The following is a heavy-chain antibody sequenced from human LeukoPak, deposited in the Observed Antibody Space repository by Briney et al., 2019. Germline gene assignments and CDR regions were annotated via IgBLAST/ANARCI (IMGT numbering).Heavy chain of an antibody. J-gene: IGHJ4*02. CDR2: IYYTGMT. CDR1: DGSISNYC. V-gene: IGHV4-59*08. Sequence: SETLSLSCTVPDGSISNYCWSWIRQPPGKGLEWIGYIYYTGMTNSNPSLKSRVTISMDTSKNQFSLNLRSVTAADTAIYYCARHGRMVIMSKFSTGIDQWGQGTLVTVSS. CDR3: ARHGRMVIMSKFSTGIDQ. D-gene: IGHD2-8*01.